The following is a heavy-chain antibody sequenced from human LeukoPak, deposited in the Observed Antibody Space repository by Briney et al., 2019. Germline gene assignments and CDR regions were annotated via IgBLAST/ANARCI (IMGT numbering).Heavy chain of an antibody. CDR3: ARVRELYRDY. D-gene: IGHD1-26*01. CDR1: GFTFSSYT. J-gene: IGHJ4*02. V-gene: IGHV3-21*01. Sequence: GGSLRLSCAASGFTFSSYTMNWVRQAPGKGLEWVSSISSSSSYMFYADSVKGRFTISRDNTKNSLYLQMNSLRVEDTAVYYYARVRELYRDYWGQGTLVTVSS. CDR2: ISSSSSYM.